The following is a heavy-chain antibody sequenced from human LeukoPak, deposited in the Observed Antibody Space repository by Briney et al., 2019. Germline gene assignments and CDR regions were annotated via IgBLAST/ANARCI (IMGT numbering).Heavy chain of an antibody. J-gene: IGHJ5*02. CDR1: GGSISSNNNY. CDR2: IYYSGPT. D-gene: IGHD3-3*01. CDR3: ARRSHTTIFGVVIPKGFDP. Sequence: SETLSLTCSVSGGSISSNNNYWGWIRQPPGKGLEWIASIYYSGPTFYNPSLKSRVTISIDTSKNQFSLNLNSATAADTAVYYCARRSHTTIFGVVIPKGFDPWGQGTLVTVSS. V-gene: IGHV4-39*01.